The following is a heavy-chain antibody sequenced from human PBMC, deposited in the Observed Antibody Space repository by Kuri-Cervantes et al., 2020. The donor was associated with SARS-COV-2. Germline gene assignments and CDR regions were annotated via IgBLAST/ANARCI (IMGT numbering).Heavy chain of an antibody. CDR1: GYTFTGYY. CDR2: INPNSGGT. V-gene: IGHV1-2*06. D-gene: IGHD3-22*01. Sequence: ASVKVSCKASGYTFTGYYMHWVRQAPGQGLEWMGRINPNSGGTNYAQKFQGRVTMTRDTSISTAYMELSRLRSDDTAVYYCSRAGVFSSGYYYRLDYWGQGTLVTVSS. CDR3: SRAGVFSSGYYYRLDY. J-gene: IGHJ4*02.